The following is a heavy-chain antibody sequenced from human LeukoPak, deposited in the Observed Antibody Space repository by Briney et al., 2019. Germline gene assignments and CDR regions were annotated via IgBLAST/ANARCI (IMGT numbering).Heavy chain of an antibody. CDR3: AKDGSAAYDEFDY. CDR1: GFTFSTYA. J-gene: IGHJ4*02. Sequence: GGSLRLSCAASGFTFSTYAMSWVRQAPGKGLEWVSAILVSGSYTYYADSVEGRFTVYRDNSKNIVYLQMNGLRTEDTAVYYCAKDGSAAYDEFDYWGQGILVTVSS. CDR2: ILVSGSYT. V-gene: IGHV3-23*01. D-gene: IGHD3-10*01.